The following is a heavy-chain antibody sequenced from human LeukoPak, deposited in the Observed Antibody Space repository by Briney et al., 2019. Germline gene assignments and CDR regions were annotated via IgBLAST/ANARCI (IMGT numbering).Heavy chain of an antibody. J-gene: IGHJ2*01. CDR2: IYSSAHT. D-gene: IGHD1-26*01. V-gene: IGHV4-4*09. CDR3: ARSPFVAGVGPTSWYFDL. CDR1: GASITSYY. Sequence: PSETLSLTCTVSGASITSYYWTWIRQPPGKGLEWIGYIYSSAHTDDNPSLKRPATISVDASKSQVSLKQFSVTASDTALYYCARSPFVAGVGPTSWYFDLWGRGTLVTVSS.